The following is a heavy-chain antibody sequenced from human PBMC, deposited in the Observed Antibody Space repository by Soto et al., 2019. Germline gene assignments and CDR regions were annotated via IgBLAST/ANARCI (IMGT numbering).Heavy chain of an antibody. Sequence: SQKFSCECSSYSFTNYWSWLVLQLPYKCLKFVGIIYPGDSDTRYSPSFQGQVTISADKSISTAYLQWSSLKASDTAMYYCARLSGSPPAQERYYCYFGMDVWGQGTTVTGSS. D-gene: IGHD3-10*01. CDR3: ARLSGSPPAQERYYCYFGMDV. CDR1: SYSFTNYW. CDR2: IYPGDSDT. J-gene: IGHJ6*02. V-gene: IGHV5-51*01.